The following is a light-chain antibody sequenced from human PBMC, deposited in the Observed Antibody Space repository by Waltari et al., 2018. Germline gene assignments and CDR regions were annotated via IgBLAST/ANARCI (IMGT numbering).Light chain of an antibody. J-gene: IGLJ1*01. CDR3: SSYTTSTAPGV. CDR1: SSDVGAYTF. V-gene: IGLV2-14*01. Sequence: QSALTQPASVSGSPGQSITISCTGTSSDVGAYTFVSWYQQHPGKAPHLIIYEVSERPPGVSNRFSGSKSDNTASLTISGLQAEDEADYYCSSYTTSTAPGVFGAGTKVTVL. CDR2: EVS.